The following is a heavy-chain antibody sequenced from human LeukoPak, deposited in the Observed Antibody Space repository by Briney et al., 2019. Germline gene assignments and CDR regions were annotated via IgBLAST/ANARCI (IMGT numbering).Heavy chain of an antibody. V-gene: IGHV1-46*03. CDR1: GYGFTSYY. D-gene: IGHD3-10*01. CDR2: INPSVGGT. J-gene: IGHJ4*02. Sequence: AASVTVSFMAFGYGFTSYYIHWVRQPPAQGLAWMGIINPSVGGTSYARKYQGRVTMTRDTSTSTVYMELSSLRAEDTAVYYCARHGSGRYYPAEGRVDYWGQGTLVTVSS. CDR3: ARHGSGRYYPAEGRVDY.